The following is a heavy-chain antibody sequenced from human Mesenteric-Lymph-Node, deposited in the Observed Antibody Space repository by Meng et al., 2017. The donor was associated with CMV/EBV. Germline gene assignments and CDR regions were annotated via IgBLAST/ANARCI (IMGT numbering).Heavy chain of an antibody. D-gene: IGHD3-10*01. V-gene: IGHV4-30-4*08. J-gene: IGHJ4*02. CDR2: IYYSGST. CDR1: GGSISSGDYY. Sequence: VQAQESGPGLVKPSQTLSLTCTVSGGSISSGDYYWSWIRQPPGKGLEWIGYIYYSGSTYYNPSLKSRVTISVDTSKNQFSLKLSSVTAADTAVYYCAREGSGSWFGAATFDYWGQGTLVTVSS. CDR3: AREGSGSWFGAATFDY.